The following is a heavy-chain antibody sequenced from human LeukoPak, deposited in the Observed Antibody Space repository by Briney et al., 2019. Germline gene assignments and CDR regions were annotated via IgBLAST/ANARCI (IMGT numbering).Heavy chain of an antibody. J-gene: IGHJ4*02. CDR3: VRDNDYRDFDY. D-gene: IGHD4-11*01. V-gene: IGHV1-2*02. CDR1: GYTFTDYY. Sequence: ASVKVSCKASGYTFTDYYMHWVRQAPGQGLEWMGWINPNSGGTNYAQKFQGRVTMTRDTSISTAYMELSRLRSDDTAVYFCVRDNDYRDFDYWGQGTLVTVSS. CDR2: INPNSGGT.